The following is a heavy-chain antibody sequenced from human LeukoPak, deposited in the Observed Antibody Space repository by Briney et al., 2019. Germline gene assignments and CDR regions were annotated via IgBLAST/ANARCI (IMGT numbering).Heavy chain of an antibody. Sequence: SETLSLTCTVSGGSISSYYWSWIRQPPGKGLEWIGYIYYSGSTNYNPSLKSRVTISVDTSKNQFSLKLSSVTAADTAVYYCARVPGVVVVAATSKNRWFDYWGQGTLVTVSS. CDR2: IYYSGST. J-gene: IGHJ4*02. CDR1: GGSISSYY. V-gene: IGHV4-59*12. CDR3: ARVPGVVVVAATSKNRWFDY. D-gene: IGHD2-15*01.